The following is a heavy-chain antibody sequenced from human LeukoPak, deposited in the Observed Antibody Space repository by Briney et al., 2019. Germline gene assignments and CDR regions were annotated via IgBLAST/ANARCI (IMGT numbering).Heavy chain of an antibody. Sequence: GGSLRLSCAASGFTFSTFVMTWVRQAPGKGPEWVAAISGNGIGTYYVDSVKGRFTISRENSKNTVYLQMDSLRVDDTAIYYCAKGPLGGWPTFFEYWGQGSLVTVSS. CDR2: ISGNGIGT. CDR1: GFTFSTFV. CDR3: AKGPLGGWPTFFEY. J-gene: IGHJ4*02. V-gene: IGHV3-23*01. D-gene: IGHD6-19*01.